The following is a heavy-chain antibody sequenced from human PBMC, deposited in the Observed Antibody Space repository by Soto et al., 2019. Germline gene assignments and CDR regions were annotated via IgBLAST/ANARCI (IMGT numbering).Heavy chain of an antibody. D-gene: IGHD3-9*01. CDR2: IYYSGST. Sequence: QVQLQESGPGLVKPSETLSLTCTVSGGSISSYYWGWIRQPPGKGLEWIGYIYYSGSTNYNPSLKSRVTISVDTSKNQFSLKLSSVTAADTAVYYCGRSSSLTGYYYYYYYMDVWGKGTTVTVSS. CDR1: GGSISSYY. CDR3: GRSSSLTGYYYYYYYMDV. V-gene: IGHV4-59*01. J-gene: IGHJ6*03.